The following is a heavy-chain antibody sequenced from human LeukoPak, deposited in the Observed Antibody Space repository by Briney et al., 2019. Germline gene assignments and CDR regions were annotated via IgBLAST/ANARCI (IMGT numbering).Heavy chain of an antibody. CDR2: INPNSGGT. Sequence: GASVKVSCKASGYTFTGYYMHWVRQAPGQGLEWMGWINPNSGGTNYAQKFQGRVTMTRDTSISTAYMELSRLRSDDTAVYYCARDVSITMVRGVGDDFDYWGQGTLVTVSS. D-gene: IGHD3-10*01. J-gene: IGHJ4*02. CDR3: ARDVSITMVRGVGDDFDY. V-gene: IGHV1-2*02. CDR1: GYTFTGYY.